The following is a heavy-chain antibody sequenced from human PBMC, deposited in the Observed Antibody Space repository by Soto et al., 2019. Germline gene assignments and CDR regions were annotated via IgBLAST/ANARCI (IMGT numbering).Heavy chain of an antibody. D-gene: IGHD2-15*01. J-gene: IGHJ4*02. Sequence: QVQLADSGGGVVQPGRSLRLSCVVSGFTFSPYGMHWVRQAPGKGLEWVAVISYDGSQEFYADSVRGRFTISKDTPENTLYLQMNTLRPDDTAIYYCAKDRGHLVVVGAASSDHWGQGTLVTVSS. V-gene: IGHV3-30*18. CDR1: GFTFSPYG. CDR2: ISYDGSQE. CDR3: AKDRGHLVVVGAASSDH.